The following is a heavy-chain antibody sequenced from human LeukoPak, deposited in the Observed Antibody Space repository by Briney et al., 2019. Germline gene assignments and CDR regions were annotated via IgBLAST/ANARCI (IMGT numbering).Heavy chain of an antibody. CDR1: GFTFSSYS. D-gene: IGHD3-10*01. J-gene: IGHJ6*02. V-gene: IGHV3-21*01. Sequence: AGGSLRLSCAASGFTFSSYSMNWVRQAPGKGLEWVSSISSSSSYIYYADSVKGRFTISRDNAKNSLYLQMNSLRAEDTAVYYCARPKMTYYYGSGSPYGMDVWGQGTTVTVSS. CDR3: ARPKMTYYYGSGSPYGMDV. CDR2: ISSSSSYI.